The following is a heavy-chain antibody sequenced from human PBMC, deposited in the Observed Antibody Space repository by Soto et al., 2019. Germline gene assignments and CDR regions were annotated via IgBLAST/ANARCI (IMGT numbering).Heavy chain of an antibody. J-gene: IGHJ5*02. CDR2: ISYDGSKK. V-gene: IGHV3-30*18. Sequence: QEQVVESGGGVVQPGTSLRLSCAASGFIFNSYGMHWVRQAPGKGLEWVAVISYDGSKKYYADSVKGRFTISRDNGNDMLSLEMTSLRGEDTAVYYCAKDYRVRSSLFGWFDPWGQGTLVTVSS. CDR1: GFIFNSYG. CDR3: AKDYRVRSSLFGWFDP. D-gene: IGHD6-13*01.